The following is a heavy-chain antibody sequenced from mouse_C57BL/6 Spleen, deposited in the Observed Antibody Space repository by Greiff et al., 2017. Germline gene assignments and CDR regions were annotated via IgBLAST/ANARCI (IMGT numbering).Heavy chain of an antibody. CDR1: GYTFTSYW. D-gene: IGHD2-2*01. Sequence: QVQLQQPGAELVKPGASVKMSCKASGYTFTSYWITWVTQRPGQGLEWIGDIYPGSGSTNYNEKFKSKATLTVDTSSSTAYMQLSSLTSEDSAVYYCARFGLYGYDGYYAMDYWGQGTSVTVSS. CDR2: IYPGSGST. V-gene: IGHV1-55*01. J-gene: IGHJ4*01. CDR3: ARFGLYGYDGYYAMDY.